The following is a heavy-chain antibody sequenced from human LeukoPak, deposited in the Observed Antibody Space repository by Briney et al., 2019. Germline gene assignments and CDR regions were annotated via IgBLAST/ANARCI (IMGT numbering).Heavy chain of an antibody. J-gene: IGHJ4*02. V-gene: IGHV4-34*01. CDR2: INHSGST. CDR3: ARLVGSGSSDY. D-gene: IGHD3-10*01. Sequence: SETLSLSCTVSGYSIRSGFYWSWIRQPPGKGLEWIGEINHSGSTNYNPSLKSRVTISVDTSKNQFSLKLSSVTAADTAVYYCARLVGSGSSDYWGQGTLVTVSS. CDR1: GYSIRSGFY.